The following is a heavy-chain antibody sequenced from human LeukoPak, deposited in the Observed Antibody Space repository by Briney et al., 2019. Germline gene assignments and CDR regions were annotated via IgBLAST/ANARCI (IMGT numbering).Heavy chain of an antibody. V-gene: IGHV3-30*03. Sequence: GGSLRLSCAASGFTVSSNYMTWVRQAPGKGLEWVAIISYDESNKYYADSVKGRFTISRDNSKNTLYLQMNSLRVEDTAVYYCSGRRDEFDYWGQGTLVTVSS. CDR1: GFTVSSNY. CDR3: SGRRDEFDY. CDR2: ISYDESNK. J-gene: IGHJ4*02. D-gene: IGHD5-24*01.